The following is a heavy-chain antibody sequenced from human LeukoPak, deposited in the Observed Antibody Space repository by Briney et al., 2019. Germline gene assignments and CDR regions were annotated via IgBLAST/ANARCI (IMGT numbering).Heavy chain of an antibody. D-gene: IGHD2-2*01. Sequence: QSGGSLRLSCAVSGITLSNYGMSWVRQAPGKGLERVAGISGGAGGTTYADSVKGRFTISRDNSKSTLYLQMNSLRAEDTAVYYCAKDLGYCSSTSCHLIHWGQGTLVTVSS. J-gene: IGHJ4*02. CDR3: AKDLGYCSSTSCHLIH. CDR1: GITLSNYG. CDR2: ISGGAGGT. V-gene: IGHV3-23*01.